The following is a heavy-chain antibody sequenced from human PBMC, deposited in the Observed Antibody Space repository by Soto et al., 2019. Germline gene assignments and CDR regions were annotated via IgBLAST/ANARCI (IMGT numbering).Heavy chain of an antibody. D-gene: IGHD5-12*01. V-gene: IGHV4-34*01. J-gene: IGHJ5*02. CDR3: AKTDIVTTNWSDP. CDR2: INHGGSN. CDR1: GESFIGYY. Sequence: PSETLSLTCAVYGESFIGYYWTWIRQARGKGLEWIGEINHGGSNNYNPSLKSRVTISIDTSNNQSSLKLKSVTAADTSVYYCAKTDIVTTNWSDPWGQGTLVTVS.